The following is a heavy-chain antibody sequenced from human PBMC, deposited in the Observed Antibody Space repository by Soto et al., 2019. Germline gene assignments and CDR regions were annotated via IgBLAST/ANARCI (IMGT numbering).Heavy chain of an antibody. D-gene: IGHD2-2*01. CDR1: GFTFSSYS. Sequence: GGSLRLSCAASGFTFSSYSMNWVRQAPGKGLEWVSYISSSSSTIYYADSVKGRFTISRDNAKNSLYLQMNSLRAEDTAVYYCAREIYCRSTSCYGYYYYYGMDVWGQGTTVTVSS. J-gene: IGHJ6*02. CDR2: ISSSSSTI. V-gene: IGHV3-48*04. CDR3: AREIYCRSTSCYGYYYYYGMDV.